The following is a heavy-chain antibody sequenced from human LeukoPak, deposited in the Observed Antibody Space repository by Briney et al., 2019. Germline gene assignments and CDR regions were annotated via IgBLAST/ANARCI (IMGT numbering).Heavy chain of an antibody. CDR3: ARDTTSYCSGGSCYSVFDY. Sequence: SVKVSCKASGGTFSSYAISWVRQAPGQGLEWMGGIIPIFGTANYAQKFQGRVTITADESPSTAYMELSSLRSEDTAVYYCARDTTSYCSGGSCYSVFDYWGQGTLVTVSS. CDR2: IIPIFGTA. D-gene: IGHD2-15*01. CDR1: GGTFSSYA. J-gene: IGHJ4*02. V-gene: IGHV1-69*13.